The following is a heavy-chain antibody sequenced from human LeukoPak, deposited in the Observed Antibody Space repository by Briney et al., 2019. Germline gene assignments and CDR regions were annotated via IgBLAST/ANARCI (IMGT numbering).Heavy chain of an antibody. CDR3: ARVMASSSASLLEDY. D-gene: IGHD2-2*01. V-gene: IGHV3-21*01. CDR2: ISSSSSYI. Sequence: GGSLRLSCAASGFTFSTFAMNWVRQAPGKGLEWVSSISSSSSYIYYADSVKGRFTISRDNAKNSLYLQMNSLRAEDTAVYYCARVMASSSASLLEDYWGQGTLVTVSS. J-gene: IGHJ4*02. CDR1: GFTFSTFA.